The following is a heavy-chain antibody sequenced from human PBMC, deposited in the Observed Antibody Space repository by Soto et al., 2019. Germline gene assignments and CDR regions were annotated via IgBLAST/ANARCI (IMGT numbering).Heavy chain of an antibody. CDR3: ARDYAGGTGSNYYYYGMDV. D-gene: IGHD1-1*01. CDR1: GGSISSSSYY. J-gene: IGHJ6*02. Sequence: PSETLSLTCTVSGGSISSSSYYWAWVRQPPGKGLEWIGSIYYSGTTYYNPSLKSRVTISVDTSKNQFSLKLSSVTAADTAVYYCARDYAGGTGSNYYYYGMDVWGQGTTVTVS. V-gene: IGHV4-39*07. CDR2: IYYSGTT.